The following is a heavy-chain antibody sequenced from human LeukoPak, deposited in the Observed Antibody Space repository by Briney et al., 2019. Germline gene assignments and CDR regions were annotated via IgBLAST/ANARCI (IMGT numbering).Heavy chain of an antibody. J-gene: IGHJ4*02. V-gene: IGHV1-69*06. D-gene: IGHD5-18*01. CDR2: IIPIFGTE. Sequence: SVKVSCKASGGTFISYAISWVGQAPGQGREWMGGIIPIFGTENYAQKFQGSVTITADTSTSTAYMELSSLRSEDTDVYYCAGEAEYSYGTHFDYWGQGTLVTVSS. CDR3: AGEAEYSYGTHFDY. CDR1: GGTFISYA.